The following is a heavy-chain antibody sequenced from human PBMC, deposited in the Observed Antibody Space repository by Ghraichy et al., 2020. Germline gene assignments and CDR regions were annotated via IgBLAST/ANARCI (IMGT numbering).Heavy chain of an antibody. CDR1: GYTFTSYG. D-gene: IGHD3-3*01. Sequence: ASVKVSCKASGYTFTSYGISWVRQAPGQGLEWMGWISAYNGNTNYAQKLQGRVTMTTDTSTSTAYMELRSLRSDDTAVYYCARNYDFWSGYSQSFDYWGQGTLVTVSS. V-gene: IGHV1-18*01. CDR3: ARNYDFWSGYSQSFDY. J-gene: IGHJ4*02. CDR2: ISAYNGNT.